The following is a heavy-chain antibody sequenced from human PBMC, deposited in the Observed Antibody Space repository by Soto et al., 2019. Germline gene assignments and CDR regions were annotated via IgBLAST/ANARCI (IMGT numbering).Heavy chain of an antibody. CDR2: IIPIFGTT. CDR3: AGNNYYDSSGYYYFDY. V-gene: IGHV1-69*13. J-gene: IGHJ4*02. CDR1: GGTFSSYA. D-gene: IGHD3-22*01. Sequence: PSVKVSCKASGGTFSSYAISWVRQAPGQGLEWMGGIIPIFGTTKHAQKFQGRVTSTADESTSTVYMELSRLTSEDTALYYCAGNNYYDSSGYYYFDYWGQGTPVTVSS.